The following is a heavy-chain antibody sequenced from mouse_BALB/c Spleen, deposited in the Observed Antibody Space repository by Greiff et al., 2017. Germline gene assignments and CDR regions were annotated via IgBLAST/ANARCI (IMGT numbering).Heavy chain of an antibody. V-gene: IGHV14-3*02. Sequence: DVKLQESGAELVKPGASVKLSCTASGFNIKDTYMHWVKQRPEQGLEWIGRIDPANGNTKYDPKFQGKATITADTSSNTAYLQLSSLTSEDTAVYYCAREYYYGSSYFDYWGQGTTLTVSS. D-gene: IGHD1-1*01. CDR3: AREYYYGSSYFDY. CDR1: GFNIKDTY. J-gene: IGHJ2*01. CDR2: IDPANGNT.